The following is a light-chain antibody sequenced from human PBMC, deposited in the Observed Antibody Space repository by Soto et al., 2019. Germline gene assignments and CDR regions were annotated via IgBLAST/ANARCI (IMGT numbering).Light chain of an antibody. J-gene: IGLJ2*01. V-gene: IGLV2-23*01. Sequence: QSALTQPASVSESPGQSIIISCTGTSSDVGRYTVVSWYQQYSAKAPNLLIYEGTKRPSGVANRFSGTKSGTAASLTISGLHNEDESDYYCGSYEGSSAWIFGGGTKLTVL. CDR3: GSYEGSSAWI. CDR2: EGT. CDR1: SSDVGRYTV.